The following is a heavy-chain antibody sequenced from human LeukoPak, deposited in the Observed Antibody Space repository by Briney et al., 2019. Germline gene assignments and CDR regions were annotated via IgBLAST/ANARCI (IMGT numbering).Heavy chain of an antibody. CDR3: ARDLEGSGSFYRPSYDY. J-gene: IGHJ4*02. V-gene: IGHV3-21*01. D-gene: IGHD3-10*01. CDR2: ISGSSIYK. CDR1: GFTFSRYS. Sequence: PGGSLRLSCAASGFTFSRYSMNWVRQAPGKGLEWVSSISGSSIYKYYADSVKGRFTISRDNAKNSLYLQMNSLRAEDTAVYYCARDLEGSGSFYRPSYDYWGQGTLVTVSS.